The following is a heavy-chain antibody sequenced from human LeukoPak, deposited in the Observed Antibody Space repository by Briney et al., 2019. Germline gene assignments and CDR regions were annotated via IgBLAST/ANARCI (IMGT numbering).Heavy chain of an antibody. CDR2: INPSGGST. D-gene: IGHD3-10*01. V-gene: IGHV1-46*01. CDR3: ARVPYGSGSYPDFDNSYFAFDI. Sequence: ASVKVSCKASGYTFTSYYMHWVRQDPGQGLEWMGIINPSGGSTSYAQKFQGRVTMTRDTSTSTVYMELSSLRSEDTAVYYCARVPYGSGSYPDFDNSYFAFDIWGQGTMVTVSS. J-gene: IGHJ3*02. CDR1: GYTFTSYY.